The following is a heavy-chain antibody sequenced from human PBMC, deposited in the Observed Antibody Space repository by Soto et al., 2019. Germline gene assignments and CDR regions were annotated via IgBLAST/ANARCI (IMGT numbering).Heavy chain of an antibody. D-gene: IGHD4-17*01. Sequence: QAQLVQSGAEVKEPGASVKVSCKASGYSFTTSGITWVRQAPGQGLEWMGWISTYNGNTNYAQKLQDRVTLTTDTSTSTAYMELRSLRSDDTAVYYGARRLYGDYDYWGQGILVTVSS. CDR2: ISTYNGNT. J-gene: IGHJ4*02. V-gene: IGHV1-18*01. CDR1: GYSFTTSG. CDR3: ARRLYGDYDY.